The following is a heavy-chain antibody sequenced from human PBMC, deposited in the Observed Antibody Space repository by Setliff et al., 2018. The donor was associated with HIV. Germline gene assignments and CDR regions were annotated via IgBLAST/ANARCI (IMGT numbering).Heavy chain of an antibody. CDR3: AKGQWLFDS. V-gene: IGHV3-21*01. J-gene: IGHJ4*02. D-gene: IGHD6-19*01. Sequence: GGSLRLSCAASGFTFSSYAMSWVRQAPGKGLEWVSSIISDSSYIFYTDSVRGRFTISRDNAKNSLYLQMNSLRAEDTAVYYCAKGQWLFDSWGQGTLVTVSS. CDR2: IISDSSYI. CDR1: GFTFSSYA.